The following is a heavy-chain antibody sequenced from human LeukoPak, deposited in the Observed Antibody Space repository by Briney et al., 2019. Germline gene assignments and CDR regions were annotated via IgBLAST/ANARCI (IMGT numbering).Heavy chain of an antibody. CDR1: GYTFTDYY. CDR3: ASRPDQHLLYYFDY. V-gene: IGHV1-2*02. CDR2: INPNSGGT. Sequence: ASVKVSCXASGYTFTDYYMHWVRQAPGQGLEWMGWINPNSGGTKYAQKFQGRVTMTSDASISTAYMELSSLRSDDTAVYYCASRPDQHLLYYFDYWGQGALVTVSS. J-gene: IGHJ4*02. D-gene: IGHD2-15*01.